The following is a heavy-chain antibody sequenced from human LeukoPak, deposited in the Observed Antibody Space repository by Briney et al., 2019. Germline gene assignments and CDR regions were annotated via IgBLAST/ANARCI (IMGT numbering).Heavy chain of an antibody. CDR3: ARDPYDILTGYYRNNWFDP. CDR1: GFTFSSYW. V-gene: IGHV3-74*01. D-gene: IGHD3-9*01. Sequence: GGSLRLSCAASGFTFSSYWMHWVRQAPGKGLVWVSRINSDGSSTSYADSVKGRFTISRDNAKNTLYLQMNSLRAEDTAVYYCARDPYDILTGYYRNNWFDPWGQGTLVTVSS. J-gene: IGHJ5*02. CDR2: INSDGSST.